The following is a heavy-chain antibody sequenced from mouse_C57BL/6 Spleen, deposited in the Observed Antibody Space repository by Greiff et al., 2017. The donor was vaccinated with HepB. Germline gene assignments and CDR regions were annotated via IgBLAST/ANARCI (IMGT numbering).Heavy chain of an antibody. J-gene: IGHJ4*01. CDR3: ARVWVYAMDY. CDR2: INYDGSST. CDR1: GFTFSDYY. Sequence: EVNVVESEGGLVQPGSSMKLSCTASGFTFSDYYMAWVRQVPEKGLEWVANINYDGSSTYYLDSLKSRFIISRDNAKNILYLQMSSLKSEDTATYYCARVWVYAMDYWGQGTSVTVSS. V-gene: IGHV5-16*01.